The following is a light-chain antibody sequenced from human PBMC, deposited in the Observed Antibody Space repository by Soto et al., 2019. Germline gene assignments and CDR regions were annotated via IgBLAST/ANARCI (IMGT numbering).Light chain of an antibody. J-gene: IGKJ3*01. Sequence: IQLTQSPSSLSASVGDRVTITCRASQGISTYLAWYQQKPGKAPTLLIYGASTLQSGVPSRFSGSGSGTDFTLTISSLQPEDFATYYCRQHNNYPRTFGPGTKVDIK. V-gene: IGKV1-9*01. CDR2: GAS. CDR3: RQHNNYPRT. CDR1: QGISTY.